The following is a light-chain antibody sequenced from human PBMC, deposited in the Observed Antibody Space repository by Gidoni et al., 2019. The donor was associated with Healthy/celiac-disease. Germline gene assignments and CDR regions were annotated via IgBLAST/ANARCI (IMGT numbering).Light chain of an antibody. CDR3: QQYGSSLWT. V-gene: IGKV3-20*01. J-gene: IGKJ1*01. Sequence: EIVLTQSPGTLSLSPGERATLSGRASQSVSSSYLAWYQQIPGQAPRLLIYGASSRATGIPDRFSGSGSGTDFTLTISRLDPEDFAVYYCQQYGSSLWTFXXXTKVEIK. CDR1: QSVSSSY. CDR2: GAS.